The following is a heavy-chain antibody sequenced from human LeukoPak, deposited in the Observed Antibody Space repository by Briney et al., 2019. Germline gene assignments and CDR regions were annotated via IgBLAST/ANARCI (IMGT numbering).Heavy chain of an antibody. CDR3: AKGDESYYYYYGMDV. CDR2: ISYDGSNK. D-gene: IGHD5-24*01. CDR1: GFTFSSYG. Sequence: PGGPLRLSCAASGFTFSSYGMHWVRQAPGKGLEWVAVISYDGSNKYYADSVKGRFTISRDNSKNTLYLQMNSLRAEDTAVYYCAKGDESYYYYYGMDVWGQGTTVTVSS. V-gene: IGHV3-30*18. J-gene: IGHJ6*02.